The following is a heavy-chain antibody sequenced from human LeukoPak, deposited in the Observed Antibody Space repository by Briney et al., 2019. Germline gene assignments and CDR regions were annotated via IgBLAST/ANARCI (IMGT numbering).Heavy chain of an antibody. CDR1: GFTSSSYA. J-gene: IGHJ5*02. D-gene: IGHD3-3*01. CDR2: ISGSGGST. V-gene: IGHV3-23*01. Sequence: PGGSLRLSCAASGFTSSSYAMSWVRQAPGKGLEWVSAISGSGGSTYYADSVKGRFAISRDNSKNTLYLQMNSLRAEDTAVYYCAKEGEFLEWLLASSGWFDPWGQGTLVTVSS. CDR3: AKEGEFLEWLLASSGWFDP.